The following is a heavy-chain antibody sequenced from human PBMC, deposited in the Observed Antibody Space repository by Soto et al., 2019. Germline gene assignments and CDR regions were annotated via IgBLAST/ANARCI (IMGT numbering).Heavy chain of an antibody. Sequence: ASVKVSCKASGYTFTSYDINWVRQATGQGLEWMGWMNPNSGNTGYAQKFQGRVTTTRNTSISTAYMELSSLRSEDAAVYYCAMVILEEDAFDIWGQGTMVTVSS. CDR1: GYTFTSYD. J-gene: IGHJ3*02. D-gene: IGHD2-21*01. CDR3: AMVILEEDAFDI. CDR2: MNPNSGNT. V-gene: IGHV1-8*01.